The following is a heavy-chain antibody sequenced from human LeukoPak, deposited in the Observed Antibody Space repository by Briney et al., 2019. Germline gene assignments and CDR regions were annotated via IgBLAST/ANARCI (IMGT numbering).Heavy chain of an antibody. J-gene: IGHJ4*02. CDR1: GFTFSSYS. D-gene: IGHD3-10*01. V-gene: IGHV3-21*01. Sequence: GGSLRLSCAASGFTFSSYSMNWVRQAPGKGLEWVSSISSSSSYIYYADSVEGRFTISRDNAKNSLYLQMNSLRAEDTAVYYCARASYGSGSYYKTIDYWGQGTLVTVSS. CDR2: ISSSSSYI. CDR3: ARASYGSGSYYKTIDY.